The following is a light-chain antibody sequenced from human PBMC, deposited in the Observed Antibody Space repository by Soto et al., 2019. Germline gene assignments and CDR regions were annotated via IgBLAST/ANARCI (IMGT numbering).Light chain of an antibody. CDR2: EVS. J-gene: IGLJ7*01. Sequence: QSVLTQPASVSGSPGQSITISCTGTSSDVGGYKYVSWYQQHPGKAPKLMIYEVSNRPSGVSNRFSGSKSGNTASLTISGLLPDDEAAYYCASYTSDNRVFGGGTQLTVL. CDR1: SSDVGGYKY. V-gene: IGLV2-14*01. CDR3: ASYTSDNRV.